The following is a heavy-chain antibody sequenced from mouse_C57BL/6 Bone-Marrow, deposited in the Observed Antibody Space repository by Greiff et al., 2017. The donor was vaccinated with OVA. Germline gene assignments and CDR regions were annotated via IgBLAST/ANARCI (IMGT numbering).Heavy chain of an antibody. J-gene: IGHJ4*01. CDR2: ISTYYGDA. CDR1: GYTFTDYA. V-gene: IGHV1-67*01. D-gene: IGHD4-1*01. Sequence: QVQLQQSGPELVRPGVSVKISCKGSGYTFTDYAMHWVKQRHAKSLEWIGVISTYYGDASYNQKFKDKATMTVDKSSSPAYMELARLTSEDSAVYYCARRNWDEGYYAMGYWGQGTSVTVSS. CDR3: ARRNWDEGYYAMGY.